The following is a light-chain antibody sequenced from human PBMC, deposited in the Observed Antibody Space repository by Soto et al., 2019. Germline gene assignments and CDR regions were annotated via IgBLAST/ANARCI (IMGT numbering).Light chain of an antibody. V-gene: IGLV2-23*02. J-gene: IGLJ2*01. CDR2: EVS. CDR3: YSYVGTIS. CDR1: SNDIGSHNF. Sequence: QSALTQPASVSGSPGQSITISCTGTSNDIGSHNFVSWYQQHPGKAPELIIYEVSTRPSGVSHRFSGSKSGNTASLTISGLQAEDEADYYCYSYVGTISFGGGTKVTGL.